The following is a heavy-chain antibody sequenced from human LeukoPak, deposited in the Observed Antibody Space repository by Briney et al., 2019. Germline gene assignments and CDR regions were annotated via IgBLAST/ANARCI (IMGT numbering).Heavy chain of an antibody. CDR3: AKGYYYGSGSNLFDY. J-gene: IGHJ4*02. Sequence: GRSLRLSCAASGFTLDDYAMHWVRQAPGKGLEWVSGISWNSGSIGYADSVKGRFTISRDNAKNSLYLQMNSLRAEDMALYYCAKGYYYGSGSNLFDYWGRGTQVTVSS. V-gene: IGHV3-9*03. D-gene: IGHD3-10*01. CDR1: GFTLDDYA. CDR2: ISWNSGSI.